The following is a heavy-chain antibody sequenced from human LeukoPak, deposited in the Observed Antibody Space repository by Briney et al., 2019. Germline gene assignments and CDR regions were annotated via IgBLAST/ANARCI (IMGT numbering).Heavy chain of an antibody. V-gene: IGHV4-59*01. CDR2: IYYSGST. J-gene: IGHJ3*02. CDR1: GGSISSYY. D-gene: IGHD4-17*01. CDR3: AREVVRSYGDRGGAFDI. Sequence: SETLSLTCTVSGGSISSYYWSWIRQPPGKGLEWIGYIYYSGSTNYNPSLKSRVTISVDTSKNQFSLKLSSVTAADTAVYYCAREVVRSYGDRGGAFDIWGQGTMVTVSS.